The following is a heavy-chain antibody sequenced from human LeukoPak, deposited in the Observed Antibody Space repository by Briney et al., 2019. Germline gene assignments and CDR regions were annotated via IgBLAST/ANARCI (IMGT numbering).Heavy chain of an antibody. CDR2: IDPNSGGT. Sequence: ASVKASCKVSGYTFTAYYMHWVRQAPGQGLEWMGRIDPNSGGTIYVHKFQGRVAMTRDTSISTAYMELSRLTSDDTAVYNCARTPDYSVTTWGQGTLVTVSS. D-gene: IGHD4-11*01. V-gene: IGHV1-2*02. J-gene: IGHJ5*02. CDR3: ARTPDYSVTT. CDR1: GYTFTAYY.